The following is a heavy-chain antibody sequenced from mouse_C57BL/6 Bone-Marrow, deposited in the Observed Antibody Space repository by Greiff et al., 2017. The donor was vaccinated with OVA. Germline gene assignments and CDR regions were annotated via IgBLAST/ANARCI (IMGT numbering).Heavy chain of an antibody. CDR1: GFTFISFA. D-gene: IGHD1-1*01. Sequence: EVQLVESGEGLVKPGGSLKLSCAASGFTFISFAISWVRKTPEKRLEWFAYISSGGDYIYYADTVKGRFTISRDNARNTLYLQMSSLKSEDTAMYYCTVRYYFDYWGQGTTLTVSS. V-gene: IGHV5-9-1*02. J-gene: IGHJ2*01. CDR3: TVRYYFDY. CDR2: ISSGGDYI.